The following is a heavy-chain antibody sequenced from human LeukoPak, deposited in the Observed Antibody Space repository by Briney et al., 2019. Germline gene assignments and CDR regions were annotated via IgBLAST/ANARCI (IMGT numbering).Heavy chain of an antibody. Sequence: ASVKVSCKASGGTFSSYAISWVRQAPGQGLEGMGGIIPMFDTVNYAQNFQGRVTITADKYTNIAYMELSSLRSEDTAVYYCARDGRYFDWSPSYYYYYYMDVWGKGTTVTISS. CDR2: IIPMFDTV. D-gene: IGHD3-9*01. CDR1: GGTFSSYA. CDR3: ARDGRYFDWSPSYYYYYYMDV. J-gene: IGHJ6*03. V-gene: IGHV1-69*06.